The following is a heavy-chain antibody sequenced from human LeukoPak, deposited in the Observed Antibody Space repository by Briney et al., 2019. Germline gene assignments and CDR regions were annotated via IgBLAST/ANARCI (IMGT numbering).Heavy chain of an antibody. CDR1: GFTFSSYS. CDR3: ARVGYSSGWYEGY. CDR2: ISSSSSYI. V-gene: IGHV3-21*01. Sequence: GGSLRLSCAASGFTFSSYSMNWVRQAPGKGLEWVSSISSSSSYIYYADSVKGRYTISRDNAKNSLYLQMNSLRAEDTAVYYCARVGYSSGWYEGYWGQGTLVTVSS. J-gene: IGHJ4*02. D-gene: IGHD6-19*01.